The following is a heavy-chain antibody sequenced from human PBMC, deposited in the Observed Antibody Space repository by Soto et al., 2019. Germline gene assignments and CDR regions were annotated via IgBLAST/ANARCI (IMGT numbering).Heavy chain of an antibody. CDR3: ARPTSLVTVDAFDL. CDR1: GGPINSSNW. V-gene: IGHV4-4*02. Sequence: QVQLQESGPGLVRPSGTLSLTCTVSGGPINSSNWWSWVRQSPGKGLEWIGEVSHTGTANYSPSLRSRVTMSLDKAKNLFSLKLTSVTAADTAIYYCARPTSLVTVDAFDLWGQGTMLTVS. D-gene: IGHD5-18*01. CDR2: VSHTGTA. J-gene: IGHJ3*01.